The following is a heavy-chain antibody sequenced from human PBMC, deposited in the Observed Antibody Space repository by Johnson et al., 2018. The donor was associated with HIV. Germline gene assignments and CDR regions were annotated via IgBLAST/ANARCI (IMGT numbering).Heavy chain of an antibody. D-gene: IGHD5-12*01. CDR2: IWYDGSNK. CDR3: AKEGRYVEGAFDI. J-gene: IGHJ3*02. CDR1: GFIFSSYG. Sequence: QVQLVESGGGVVQPGRSLRLSCAASGFIFSSYGMHWVRQAPGKGLEWVAVIWYDGSNKYYADSVKGRFTISRDNSKNTLYLQMNSLRAEDTAVYYCAKEGRYVEGAFDIWGQGTMVTVSS. V-gene: IGHV3-33*06.